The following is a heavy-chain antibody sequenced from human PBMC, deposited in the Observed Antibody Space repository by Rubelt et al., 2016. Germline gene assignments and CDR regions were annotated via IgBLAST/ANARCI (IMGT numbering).Heavy chain of an antibody. Sequence: QVQLQESGPGLVKPSGTLSLTCGVSGGSISSNNWWGWVRQPPGKGLEWIATIYYSGTTYYNASLKSRVTISVDKSKNQFSLKLNSVTAAETAVYYCARDPIYGMDVWGQGTTVTVSS. CDR2: IYYSGTT. J-gene: IGHJ6*02. CDR3: ARDPIYGMDV. V-gene: IGHV4-4*02. CDR1: GGSISSNNW.